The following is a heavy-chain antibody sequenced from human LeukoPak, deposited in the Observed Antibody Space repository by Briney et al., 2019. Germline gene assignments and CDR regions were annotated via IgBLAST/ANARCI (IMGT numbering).Heavy chain of an antibody. CDR3: ASPGSGSYYRDYYYGMDV. J-gene: IGHJ6*04. V-gene: IGHV4-34*01. Sequence: SETLSLTCAVYGASFSGYYWSWVRQPPGKGLEWIGELNHSGSTNYNPSLTSRVTISVDTSKNQFSLKLSSVAAADTAVYYCASPGSGSYYRDYYYGMDVWGKGTTVTVSS. CDR2: LNHSGST. D-gene: IGHD3-10*01. CDR1: GASFSGYY.